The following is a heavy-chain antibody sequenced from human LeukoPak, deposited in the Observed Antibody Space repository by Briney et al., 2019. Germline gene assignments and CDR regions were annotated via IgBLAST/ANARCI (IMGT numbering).Heavy chain of an antibody. V-gene: IGHV1-69*05. D-gene: IGHD3-16*01. J-gene: IGHJ3*02. CDR3: ARDTHFGAFDT. CDR1: RGTSSGDA. CDR2: IIPISGTA. Sequence: SVKVSCKASRGTSSGDAISWVCQAPGQGVEWMERIIPISGTANYAQKVQARVTNTTHESTSTAYMELSTLRTEDTAVYYCARDTHFGAFDTWGQGTMVTVSS.